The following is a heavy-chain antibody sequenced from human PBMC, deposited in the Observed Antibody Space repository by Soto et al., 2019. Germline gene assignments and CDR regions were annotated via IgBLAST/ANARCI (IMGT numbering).Heavy chain of an antibody. CDR1: GYTFTSYD. D-gene: IGHD5-12*01. CDR3: ARGIVRGYSGYPNYYYYYGMDV. Sequence: QVQLVQSGAEVKKPGASVKVSCKASGYTFTSYDINWVRQATGQGLEWMGWMNPSSGNTGYAQKFQGRVTMTRNTSISTAYMELSSLRSEDTAVYYCARGIVRGYSGYPNYYYYYGMDVWGQGTTVTVSS. V-gene: IGHV1-8*01. J-gene: IGHJ6*02. CDR2: MNPSSGNT.